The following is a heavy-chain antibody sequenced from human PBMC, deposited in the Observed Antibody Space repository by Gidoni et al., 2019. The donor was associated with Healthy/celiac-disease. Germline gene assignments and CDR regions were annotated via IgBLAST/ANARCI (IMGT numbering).Heavy chain of an antibody. CDR3: ARGLYYDFWSGYYKTKPFDY. CDR2: INHSGST. CDR1: GGSFSGYY. V-gene: IGHV4-34*01. Sequence: QVPLQQWGAGLLKPSETLSLTCAVYGGSFSGYYWSWIRQPPGKGLEGIGEINHSGSTNYNPSLKSRVTISVDTSKNQCSLKLSSVTAADTAVYYCARGLYYDFWSGYYKTKPFDYWGQGTLVTVSS. J-gene: IGHJ4*02. D-gene: IGHD3-3*01.